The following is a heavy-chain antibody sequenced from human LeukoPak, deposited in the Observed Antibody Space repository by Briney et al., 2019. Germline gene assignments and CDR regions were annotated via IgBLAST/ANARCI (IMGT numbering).Heavy chain of an antibody. Sequence: GGSLRLSCAASGFTFDYYWMHWVRQAPGKGLMWVSRINTDGSNTHYADSVKGRFTISRDNAKNTLYLQMNGLRVEDTAVYYCVVWGEDRSGHRFDFWGQGTLVTVSP. J-gene: IGHJ4*02. V-gene: IGHV3-74*01. CDR3: VVWGEDRSGHRFDF. CDR2: INTDGSNT. CDR1: GFTFDYYW. D-gene: IGHD3-22*01.